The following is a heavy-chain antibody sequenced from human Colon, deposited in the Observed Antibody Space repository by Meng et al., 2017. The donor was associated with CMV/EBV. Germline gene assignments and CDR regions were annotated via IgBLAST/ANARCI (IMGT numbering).Heavy chain of an antibody. CDR2: IKQDGSEK. D-gene: IGHD3-10*01. J-gene: IGHJ6*02. CDR1: GFTFSSYW. Sequence: GESLKISCAASGFTFSSYWMSWVRQAPGKGLEWVANIKQDGSEKYYVDSVKGRFTISRDNAKNSLYLQMNSLKTEDTAVYYCTRQVPLRGGSGSSIYYYYGMDVWGQGTTVTVSS. V-gene: IGHV3-7*03. CDR3: TRQVPLRGGSGSSIYYYYGMDV.